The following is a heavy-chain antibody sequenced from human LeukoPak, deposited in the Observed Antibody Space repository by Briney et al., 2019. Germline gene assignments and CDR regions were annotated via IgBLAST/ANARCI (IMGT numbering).Heavy chain of an antibody. CDR2: IIPILGIA. D-gene: IGHD6-19*01. Sequence: PVKVSCKASGYTFTGYYMHWVRQAPGQGLEWMGRIIPILGIANYAQKFQGRVTITADKSTSTAYMELSSLRSEDTAVYYCARWDSSGWYYYWGQGTLVTVSS. J-gene: IGHJ4*02. V-gene: IGHV1-69*02. CDR3: ARWDSSGWYYY. CDR1: GYTFTGYY.